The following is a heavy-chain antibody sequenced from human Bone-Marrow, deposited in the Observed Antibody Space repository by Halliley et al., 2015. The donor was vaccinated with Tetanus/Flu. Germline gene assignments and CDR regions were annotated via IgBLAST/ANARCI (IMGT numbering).Heavy chain of an antibody. V-gene: IGHV4-59*01. D-gene: IGHD3-10*01. CDR3: ARHMIRGVINWHFDL. Sequence: TLSLTCTLSGGSISSYYWSWIRQPPGKSLEWIGYVYYTGHTNYSPSLKSRVTISLDTSENHFSLHLSSVTAADTAVYYCARHMIRGVINWHFDLWGPGALVTVS. J-gene: IGHJ2*01. CDR1: GGSISSYY. CDR2: VYYTGHT.